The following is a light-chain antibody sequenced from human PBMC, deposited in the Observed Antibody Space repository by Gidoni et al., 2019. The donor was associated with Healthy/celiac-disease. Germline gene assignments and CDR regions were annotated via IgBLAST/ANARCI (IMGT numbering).Light chain of an antibody. J-gene: IGKJ4*01. Sequence: DIVLPPSPATLSLSPGERSTLSCRASQSVSSYLAWYQQNPGQAPRLLIYDASNSATGIPARCSGSGAGTEVTLTISSREPEDVAVYYCQQRSNWTPLTFGGGTKVEIK. CDR3: QQRSNWTPLT. V-gene: IGKV3-11*01. CDR1: QSVSSY. CDR2: DAS.